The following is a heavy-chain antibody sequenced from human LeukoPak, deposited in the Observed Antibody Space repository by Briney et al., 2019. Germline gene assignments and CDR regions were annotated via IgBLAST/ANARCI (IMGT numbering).Heavy chain of an antibody. CDR3: ARVASGSYWGGYYFDY. D-gene: IGHD1-26*01. V-gene: IGHV1-2*02. Sequence: ASVKVSCKASGYTFTGYYMHWVRQAPGQGLEWMGWINPNSGGTNYAQKFQGRVTMTRDTSISTAYMELSRLRSGDTAVYYCARVASGSYWGGYYFDYWGQGTLVTVSS. J-gene: IGHJ4*02. CDR2: INPNSGGT. CDR1: GYTFTGYY.